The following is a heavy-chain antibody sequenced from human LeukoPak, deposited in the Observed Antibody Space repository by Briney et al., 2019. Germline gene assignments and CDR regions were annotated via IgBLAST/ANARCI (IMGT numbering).Heavy chain of an antibody. D-gene: IGHD6-13*01. Sequence: PGGSLRLSCAASGFTFSSYSMNWVRQAPGKGLEWVSSISSSSSYIYYADSVKGRFTISRDNAKNSLYLQMNSLRAEDTAVYYCARSDPGIAAAGGYYFDYWGQGTLVTVSS. J-gene: IGHJ4*02. CDR3: ARSDPGIAAAGGYYFDY. CDR1: GFTFSSYS. CDR2: ISSSSSYI. V-gene: IGHV3-21*01.